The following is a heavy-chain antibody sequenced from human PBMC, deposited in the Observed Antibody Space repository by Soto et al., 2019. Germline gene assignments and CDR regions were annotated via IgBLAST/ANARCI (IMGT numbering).Heavy chain of an antibody. CDR2: ISSSSSYI. V-gene: IGHV3-21*01. CDR3: ARGYSGRDYFDY. Sequence: EVQLVESGGGLVKPGGSLRLSCAASGFTFSSYSMNWVRQAPGKGLEWVSSISSSSSYIYYADSVKGRFTISRDNAKNSLYLQMNSLRAEDTAVYYCARGYSGRDYFDYWGQGTLVTVSS. J-gene: IGHJ4*02. CDR1: GFTFSSYS. D-gene: IGHD5-12*01.